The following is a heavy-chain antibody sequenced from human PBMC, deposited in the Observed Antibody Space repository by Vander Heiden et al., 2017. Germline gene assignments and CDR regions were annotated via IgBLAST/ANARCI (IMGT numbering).Heavy chain of an antibody. CDR1: GYTFTSYA. V-gene: IGHV1-3*01. J-gene: IGHJ4*02. Sequence: QVQLVQSGAAVKKPGASVKVSCKASGYTFTSYAMHWVRQAPGQRLEWMGWINAGNGNTKYSQKFQGRVTITRDTSASTAYMELSSLRSEDTAVYYCARRSSSWLYYFDYWGQGTLVTVSS. D-gene: IGHD6-13*01. CDR3: ARRSSSWLYYFDY. CDR2: INAGNGNT.